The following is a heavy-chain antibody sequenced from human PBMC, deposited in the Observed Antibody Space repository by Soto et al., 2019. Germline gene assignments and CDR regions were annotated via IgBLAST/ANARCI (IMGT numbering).Heavy chain of an antibody. Sequence: QVQLQESGPGLVKPSGTLSLTCAVSGGSISSSNWWSWVLQPPGKGLERIGEIYHSGSTNYNPSLKSRVSRSSDKSKNHFSLKLSSLTAADTAVYYCARDRCSGGSCYSGRELRYFDYCGQGTLVTVSS. CDR1: GGSISSSNW. V-gene: IGHV4-4*02. CDR2: IYHSGST. CDR3: ARDRCSGGSCYSGRELRYFDY. D-gene: IGHD2-15*01. J-gene: IGHJ4*02.